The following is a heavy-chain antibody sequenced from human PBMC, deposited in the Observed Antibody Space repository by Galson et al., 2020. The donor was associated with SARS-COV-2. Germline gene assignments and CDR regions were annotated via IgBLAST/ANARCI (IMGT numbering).Heavy chain of an antibody. V-gene: IGHV4-38-2*01. CDR1: GYSISTTNY. CDR3: ARQGVNMIVLVTVPGWFFDL. J-gene: IGHJ2*01. D-gene: IGHD3-22*01. Sequence: SETLSLTCAVSGYSISTTNYWGWVRQPPGKGLEWIGSIYPSGSTYYNPSLKSRLTISLDTSRNQFSLTLHSVTAADTALYYCARQGVNMIVLVTVPGWFFDLWGRGTLVSVSS. CDR2: IYPSGST.